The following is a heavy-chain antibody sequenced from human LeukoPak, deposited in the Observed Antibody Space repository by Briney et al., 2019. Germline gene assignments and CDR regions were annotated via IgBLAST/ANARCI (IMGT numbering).Heavy chain of an antibody. V-gene: IGHV4-59*11. J-gene: IGHJ4*02. CDR1: GVSINSHY. D-gene: IGHD3-10*01. CDR3: ASRPADTTWYGVFDY. CDR2: IYGSGRT. Sequence: SETLSLTCTVSGVSINSHYLNWIRQPPGKGLEWIGYIYGSGRTNYNPSLKSRVTMSLDTSRAQFSLRLSSVTAADTAIYYCASRPADTTWYGVFDYWSQGTLVTVSS.